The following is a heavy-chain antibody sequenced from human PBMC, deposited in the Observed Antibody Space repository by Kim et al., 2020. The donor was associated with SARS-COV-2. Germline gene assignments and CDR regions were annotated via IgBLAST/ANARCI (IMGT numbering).Heavy chain of an antibody. Sequence: SETLSLTCTVSSGSISGSSYYWGCIRQPPGKGLEWIGSVYYTGSTYFNPSLKSRVTIFVDTSKNQFSLTLSSVTAADTAVSFCVRSLAGGAFDIWGLG. V-gene: IGHV4-39*01. J-gene: IGHJ3*02. CDR3: VRSLAGGAFDI. D-gene: IGHD3-10*01. CDR1: SGSISGSSYY. CDR2: VYYTGST.